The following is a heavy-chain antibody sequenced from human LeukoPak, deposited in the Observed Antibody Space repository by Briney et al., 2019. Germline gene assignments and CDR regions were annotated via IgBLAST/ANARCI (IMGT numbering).Heavy chain of an antibody. CDR3: ASSSDIYGSGSYFNSLGDV. CDR1: GFTFSRYS. J-gene: IGHJ6*04. CDR2: ISIGNTYI. Sequence: PGGSLRLSCAASGFTFSRYSMNWVRQAPGKGLEWVSSISIGNTYIYYADSVKGRFTISRDNAKNSLYLQLNSLRAEDTAVYYCASSSDIYGSGSYFNSLGDVWGKGTTVSISS. D-gene: IGHD3-10*01. V-gene: IGHV3-21*03.